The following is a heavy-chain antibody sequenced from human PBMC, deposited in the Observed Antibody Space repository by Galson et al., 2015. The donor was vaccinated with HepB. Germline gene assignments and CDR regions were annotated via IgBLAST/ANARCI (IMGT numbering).Heavy chain of an antibody. V-gene: IGHV3-53*01. CDR3: ARASPGIAAAGSFDY. D-gene: IGHD6-13*01. Sequence: SLRLSCAASGFTVSSNYMSWVRQAPGKGLEWVSVIYSGGSTYYADSVKGRFTISRDNSKNTLYLQMNSLRAEDTAVYYCARASPGIAAAGSFDYWGQGTLVTVSS. CDR1: GFTVSSNY. CDR2: IYSGGST. J-gene: IGHJ4*02.